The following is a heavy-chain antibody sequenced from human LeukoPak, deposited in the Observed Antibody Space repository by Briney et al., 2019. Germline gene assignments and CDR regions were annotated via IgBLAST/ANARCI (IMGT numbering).Heavy chain of an antibody. V-gene: IGHV4-31*03. CDR2: IYYSGSA. CDR3: ARDVGYRYGMDV. J-gene: IGHJ6*02. CDR1: GGSISSGGYY. Sequence: SETLSLTCTVSGGSISSGGYYWSWIRQHPGKGLEWIGYIYYSGSAYYNPSLKSRVTISVDTSKNQFSLKLSSVTAADTAVYYCARDVGYRYGMDVWGQGTTVTVSS. D-gene: IGHD5-18*01.